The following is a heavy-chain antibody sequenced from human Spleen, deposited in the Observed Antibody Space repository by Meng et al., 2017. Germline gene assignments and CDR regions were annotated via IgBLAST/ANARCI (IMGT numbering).Heavy chain of an antibody. D-gene: IGHD2/OR15-2a*01. CDR3: ARDVRGGAFDI. J-gene: IGHJ3*02. CDR2: IKEDGGAK. V-gene: IGHV3-7*01. CDR1: GFTFSSFW. Sequence: GGSLRLSCAASGFTFSSFWMSWVRQAPGKGLEWVANIKEDGGAKFYVDSVKGRFTISRDNANPSLDLQMNSVTAEDTALYYCARDVRGGAFDIWGQGTMVTVSS.